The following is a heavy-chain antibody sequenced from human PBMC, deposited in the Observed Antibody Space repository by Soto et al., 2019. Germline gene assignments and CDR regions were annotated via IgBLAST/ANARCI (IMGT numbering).Heavy chain of an antibody. CDR3: ARGPPIHSSAMKNWFDP. Sequence: ASVKVSCKASGYTFTSYGISWVRQAPGQGLEWMGWISAYNGNTNYAQKLQGRVTMTTDTSTSTAYMELRSLRSDDTAVYYCARGPPIHSSAMKNWFDPWSQGTLVTVSS. V-gene: IGHV1-18*01. J-gene: IGHJ5*02. CDR2: ISAYNGNT. D-gene: IGHD3-22*01. CDR1: GYTFTSYG.